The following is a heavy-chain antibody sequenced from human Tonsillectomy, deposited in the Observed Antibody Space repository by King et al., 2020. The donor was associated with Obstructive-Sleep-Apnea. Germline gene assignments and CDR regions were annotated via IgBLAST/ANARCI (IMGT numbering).Heavy chain of an antibody. CDR2: IYCGGTT. CDR1: GGSISGYN. J-gene: IGHJ4*02. Sequence: QLQESGPGLVKPSETLSLTCTVSGGSISGYNWSWIRQPPGKGPEWSGYIYCGGTTNYNPSLKIRVTISVDTSKSQFSLRLRSVTAADTAVYNCARGGGYYDSWGQGTLVSVSS. CDR3: ARGGGYYDS. V-gene: IGHV4-59*01. D-gene: IGHD3-16*01.